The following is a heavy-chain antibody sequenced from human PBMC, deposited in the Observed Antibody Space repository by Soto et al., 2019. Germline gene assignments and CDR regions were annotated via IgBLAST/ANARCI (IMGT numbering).Heavy chain of an antibody. CDR2: IIPIFGTA. CDR3: ARDFRLLWFGGRDYYGMDV. D-gene: IGHD3-10*01. CDR1: GGTFSSYA. J-gene: IGHJ6*02. V-gene: IGHV1-69*01. Sequence: QVQLVQSGAEVKKPGSSVKVSCKASGGTFSSYAISWVRQAPGQGLEWMGGIIPIFGTANYAQKFQGRVTIPADESTSTAYMELSSLRSEDTAVYYCARDFRLLWFGGRDYYGMDVCGHGTTVTVSS.